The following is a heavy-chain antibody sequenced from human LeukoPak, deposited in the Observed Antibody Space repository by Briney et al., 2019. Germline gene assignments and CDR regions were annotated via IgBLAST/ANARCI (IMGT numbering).Heavy chain of an antibody. V-gene: IGHV3-33*01. CDR3: ARDYSSSWDY. J-gene: IGHJ4*02. CDR1: GFTFSRYS. D-gene: IGHD6-13*01. Sequence: GPLRLSCAASGFTFSRYSMHWVRQAPGKGLEWVAIIWYDGSGKYYADSVKGRFTISRDNSNNTLYLQMNSLRVEDTALYYCARDYSSSWDYWGQGTLVTVSS. CDR2: IWYDGSGK.